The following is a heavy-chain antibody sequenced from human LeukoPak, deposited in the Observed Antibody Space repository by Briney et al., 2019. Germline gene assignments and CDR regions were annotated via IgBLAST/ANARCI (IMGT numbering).Heavy chain of an antibody. CDR1: GFTFSSYA. J-gene: IGHJ4*02. V-gene: IGHV3-7*01. Sequence: GGSLRLSCAASGFTFSSYAMHWVRQAPGKGLEWVANIKQDGFEEYYVDSLKGRFTISRDNAKNSLYLQMNSLRAEDTAVYYCARDICRGSYCNFDYWGQGTLVTASS. CDR3: ARDICRGSYCNFDY. D-gene: IGHD1-26*01. CDR2: IKQDGFEE.